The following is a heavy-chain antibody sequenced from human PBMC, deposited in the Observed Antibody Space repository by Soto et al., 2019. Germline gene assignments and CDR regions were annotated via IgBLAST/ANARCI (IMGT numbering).Heavy chain of an antibody. V-gene: IGHV3-48*01. CDR2: ITSSSSTI. CDR3: ARDNYYGSGSYYNPPQSWFDP. J-gene: IGHJ5*02. Sequence: GGSLRLSCAASGFTFSTYSMNWVRQAPGKGLEWVSYITSSSSTIYYADSVKGRFTISRDNSKNTLYPQMNSLRAEDTAVYYCARDNYYGSGSYYNPPQSWFDPWGQGTLVTVSS. CDR1: GFTFSTYS. D-gene: IGHD3-10*01.